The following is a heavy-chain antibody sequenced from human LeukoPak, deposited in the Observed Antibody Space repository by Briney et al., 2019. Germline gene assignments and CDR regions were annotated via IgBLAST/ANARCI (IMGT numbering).Heavy chain of an antibody. CDR2: MSYDGSNK. Sequence: GGSLRLSCAASGFTFSSYAMHWVRQTPGKGLEWVAVMSYDGSNKYYADSAKGRFTISRDNSKNMLYLEVISLTADDTAVFFCAKDDAWLRFGEWSQGTLVTVSS. CDR1: GFTFSSYA. D-gene: IGHD3-10*01. V-gene: IGHV3-30*04. CDR3: AKDDAWLRFGE. J-gene: IGHJ4*02.